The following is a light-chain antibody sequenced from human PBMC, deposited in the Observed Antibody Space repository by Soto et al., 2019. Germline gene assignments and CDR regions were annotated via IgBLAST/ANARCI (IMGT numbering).Light chain of an antibody. V-gene: IGLV3-1*01. CDR1: KSGDKY. Sequence: SYELTQPPSVSVSPGQTASITCSGDKSGDKYACWYQQKPGQSPVLVIYQDSKRPSGIPERFSGSNSGNTATLTISGTQAMDEADYYCQAWDSSAYVFGTGTQLTVL. CDR2: QDS. J-gene: IGLJ1*01. CDR3: QAWDSSAYV.